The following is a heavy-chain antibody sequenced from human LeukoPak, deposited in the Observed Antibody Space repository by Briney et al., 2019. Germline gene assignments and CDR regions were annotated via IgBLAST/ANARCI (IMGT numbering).Heavy chain of an antibody. V-gene: IGHV4-4*07. CDR2: IYTSGST. CDR1: GFTFSSYW. CDR3: ARASYSYDINGWVPFDY. Sequence: GSLRLSCAASGFTFSSYWMSWVRQPAGKGLEWIGRIYTSGSTNYNPSLKSRATISGDTSKNQFSLRLSSVTAADTAVYYCARASYSYDINGWVPFDYWGQGTLVTVSS. J-gene: IGHJ4*02. D-gene: IGHD3-22*01.